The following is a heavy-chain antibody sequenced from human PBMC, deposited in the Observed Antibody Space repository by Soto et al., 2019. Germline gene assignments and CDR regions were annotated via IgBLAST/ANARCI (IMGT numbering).Heavy chain of an antibody. V-gene: IGHV1-69*02. D-gene: IGHD3-16*02. CDR3: ARASEYRSHYNYYYYMDV. Sequence: VKVSCKASGGTFSSYTISWVRQAPGQGLEWMGRIIPILGIANYAQKFQGRVTITADKSTSTAYMELSSLRSEDTAVYYCARASEYRSHYNYYYYMDVWGKGTTVTVS. CDR2: IIPILGIA. J-gene: IGHJ6*03. CDR1: GGTFSSYT.